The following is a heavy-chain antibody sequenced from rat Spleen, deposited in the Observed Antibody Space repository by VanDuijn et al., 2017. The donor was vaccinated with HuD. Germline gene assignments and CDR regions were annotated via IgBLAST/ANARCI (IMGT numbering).Heavy chain of an antibody. V-gene: IGHV5-31*01. Sequence: EVQLVESGGGLVQPGRSLKLSCVASGFTFHNYWMTWIRQAPGKGLEWISSITTTGGSTYYSGSVKGRFTISRDNAKSTLYLQMASLRSEDTATYSCSREGLYGNFFDYCGQGVMVTVSS. J-gene: IGHJ2*01. CDR1: GFTFHNYW. CDR2: ITTTGGST. CDR3: SREGLYGNFFDY. D-gene: IGHD1-11*01.